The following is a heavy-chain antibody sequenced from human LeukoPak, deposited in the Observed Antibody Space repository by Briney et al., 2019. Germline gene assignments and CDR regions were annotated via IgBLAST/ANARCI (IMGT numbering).Heavy chain of an antibody. CDR3: ARGKYCSSTSCIGDYFDP. CDR1: GFTFSNYW. CDR2: IKQDGSEK. Sequence: GGSLRLSCAASGFTFSNYWMSWVRQAPGKGLEWVANIKQDGSEKYYVDSVKGRFTISRDNSKNTLYLQMNSLRAEDTAVYYCARGKYCSSTSCIGDYFDPWGQGTLVTVSS. J-gene: IGHJ5*02. D-gene: IGHD2-2*01. V-gene: IGHV3-7*04.